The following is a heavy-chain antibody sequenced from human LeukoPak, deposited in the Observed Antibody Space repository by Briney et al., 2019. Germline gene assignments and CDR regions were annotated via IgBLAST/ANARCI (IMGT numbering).Heavy chain of an antibody. CDR1: GFTFNKYR. V-gene: IGHV3-7*01. CDR2: IKQDGSEK. CDR3: ARVFADYFGSGTAYYYYYYYMDV. J-gene: IGHJ6*03. Sequence: PGGSLRLSCAASGFTFNKYRMNWVRQAPGKGLEWVANIKQDGSEKFYVDSVKDRFTISRDGAKNSLFLQMDSVTAEDTAVYYCARVFADYFGSGTAYYYYYYYMDVWGKGTTVTVSS. D-gene: IGHD3-10*01.